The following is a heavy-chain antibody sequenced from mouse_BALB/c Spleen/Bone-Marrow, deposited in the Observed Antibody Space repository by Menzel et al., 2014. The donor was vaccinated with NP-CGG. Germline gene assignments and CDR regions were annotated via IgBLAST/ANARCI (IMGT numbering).Heavy chain of an antibody. D-gene: IGHD2-3*01. V-gene: IGHV1S81*02. J-gene: IGHJ4*01. CDR3: ARASWLLRYYYAMDY. CDR1: GYTFTSYW. CDR2: INPSNGRT. Sequence: QVQLQQSGAGLVKPGASVKLSCKASGYTFTSYWMHWVKQRPGQGLEWIGEINPSNGRTNYNEKFKSKATLTVDKSSSTAYMQLSSLTSVDSAVYYCARASWLLRYYYAMDYWGQGTSVTVSS.